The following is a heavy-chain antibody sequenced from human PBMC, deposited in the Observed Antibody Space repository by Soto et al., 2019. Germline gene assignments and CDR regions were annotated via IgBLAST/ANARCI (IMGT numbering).Heavy chain of an antibody. Sequence: QLQLQESGPGLVKPSETLSLTCTVSGGSISSDSYYGGWIRQPPGKGLEWIASIYYSGRTYYNPSHKSRVTISLDTSKTQFSLKLSSVTAADTAVYYCGRAPDYWGQGTLVTVSS. CDR1: GGSISSDSYY. CDR2: IYYSGRT. V-gene: IGHV4-39*01. J-gene: IGHJ4*02. CDR3: GRAPDY.